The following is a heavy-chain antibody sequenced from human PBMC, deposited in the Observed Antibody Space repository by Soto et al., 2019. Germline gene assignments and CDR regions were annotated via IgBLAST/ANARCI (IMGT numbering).Heavy chain of an antibody. Sequence: GGSLRLSCAASGLTFSSYGMHWVRQAPGKGLEWVAVISYDGSNKYYADSVKGRFTISRDNSKNTLYLQMNSLRAEDTAVYYCAASAGIAVAVSGLGYWGQGTLVTVSS. D-gene: IGHD6-19*01. V-gene: IGHV3-30*03. CDR2: ISYDGSNK. CDR1: GLTFSSYG. CDR3: AASAGIAVAVSGLGY. J-gene: IGHJ4*02.